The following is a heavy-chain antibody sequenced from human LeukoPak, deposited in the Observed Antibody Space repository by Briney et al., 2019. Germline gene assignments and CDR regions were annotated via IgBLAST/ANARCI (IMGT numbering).Heavy chain of an antibody. CDR2: INPNSGGT. CDR3: ARTAVAATVWWFDP. D-gene: IGHD2-15*01. CDR1: GYTFIGYY. J-gene: IGHJ5*02. Sequence: ASVKVSCKASGYTFIGYYMHWVRQAPGQGLEGMGWINPNSGGTNYAQKFQGRVTMTRDTSISTAYMELSRLRSDDTAVYYCARTAVAATVWWFDPWGQGTLVTVSS. V-gene: IGHV1-2*02.